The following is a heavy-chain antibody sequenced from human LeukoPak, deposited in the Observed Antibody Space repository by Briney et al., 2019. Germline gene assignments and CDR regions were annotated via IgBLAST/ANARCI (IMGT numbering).Heavy chain of an antibody. CDR2: INPKNGGS. CDR3: ARDGVVVVAATTSYYYMDV. CDR1: GYTFTGYY. V-gene: IGHV1-2*02. Sequence: ASVKVSCKASGYTFTGYYMHWVRQAPGQGLEWVGWINPKNGGSNYAQKFQGRVTMTRDRSISTAYMELSRLRSDDTAVYYCARDGVVVVAATTSYYYMDVWGKGTTVTVSS. D-gene: IGHD2-15*01. J-gene: IGHJ6*03.